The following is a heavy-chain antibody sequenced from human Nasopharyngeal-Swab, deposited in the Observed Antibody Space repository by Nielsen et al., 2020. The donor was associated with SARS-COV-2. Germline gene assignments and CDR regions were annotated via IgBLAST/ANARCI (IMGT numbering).Heavy chain of an antibody. V-gene: IGHV3-15*01. D-gene: IGHD2-8*01. CDR3: TPDLRYCTNGVCHVRNMDV. Sequence: GESLKIYCAASGFVFTAASMNWARQAPGKGLEWVGRIKSRADGETTEYAAPVKGRFTISRDDSKNMLYLEMNSLKTEDAAVYYCTPDLRYCTNGVCHVRNMDVWGQGTTVTVSS. J-gene: IGHJ6*02. CDR1: GFVFTAAS. CDR2: IKSRADGETT.